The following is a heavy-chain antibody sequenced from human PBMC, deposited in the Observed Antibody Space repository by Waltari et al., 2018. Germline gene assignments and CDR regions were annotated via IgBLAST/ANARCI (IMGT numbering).Heavy chain of an antibody. CDR1: GFTFSSYS. Sequence: EVQLVESGGGLVKPGGSLRLSCAASGFTFSSYSMNWVRQAPGKGLEWVSSISSSSSSIYYAESVKGRVTISRDNAKNSLYLQMNSLRAEDMAVYYGARDFSYYDSSGYQAYYYYYYGMDVWGQGTTVTVSS. CDR3: ARDFSYYDSSGYQAYYYYYYGMDV. D-gene: IGHD3-22*01. V-gene: IGHV3-21*01. J-gene: IGHJ6*02. CDR2: ISSSSSSI.